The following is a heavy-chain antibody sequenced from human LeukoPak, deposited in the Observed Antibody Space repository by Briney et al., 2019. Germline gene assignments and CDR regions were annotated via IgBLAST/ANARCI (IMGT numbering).Heavy chain of an antibody. D-gene: IGHD2-2*01. Sequence: GGSLRLSCAASGFTFSSYSMNWVRQAPGKGLEWVSYISSSSSTIYYADSVKGRFTISRDNAKNSLYLQMNSLRAEDTAVYYCARDDIIIPAAMWGYYMDVWGKGTTVTVSS. CDR3: ARDDIIIPAAMWGYYMDV. CDR1: GFTFSSYS. V-gene: IGHV3-48*04. J-gene: IGHJ6*03. CDR2: ISSSSSTI.